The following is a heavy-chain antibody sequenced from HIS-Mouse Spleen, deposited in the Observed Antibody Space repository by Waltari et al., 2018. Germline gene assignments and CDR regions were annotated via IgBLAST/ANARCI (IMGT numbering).Heavy chain of an antibody. J-gene: IGHJ5*02. CDR3: ARDPYVAAAYNWFDP. Sequence: QVQLQESGPGLVKPSETLSLTCTVSGYSISSGYYWGWIRQPPGKGLVWIGSIYHSVSTYYNPSLKSRVTISVDTSKNQFSLKLSSVTAADTAVYYCARDPYVAAAYNWFDPWGQGTLVTVSS. CDR2: IYHSVST. CDR1: GYSISSGYY. D-gene: IGHD6-13*01. V-gene: IGHV4-38-2*02.